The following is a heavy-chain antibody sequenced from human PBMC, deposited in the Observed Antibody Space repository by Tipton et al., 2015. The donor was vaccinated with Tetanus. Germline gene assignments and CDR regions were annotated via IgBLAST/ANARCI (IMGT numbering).Heavy chain of an antibody. D-gene: IGHD4-17*01. CDR2: ISSTSRTI. CDR3: ARDLYGDYVVDY. Sequence: SLRLSCAASGFTFSSYSMNWVRQAPGKGLEWVSYISSTSRTIYYAASVKGRFTISRDNAKNSLYLQMNGLRGKDTAVYYCARDLYGDYVVDYWGQGTLVTVSS. CDR1: GFTFSSYS. J-gene: IGHJ4*02. V-gene: IGHV3-48*01.